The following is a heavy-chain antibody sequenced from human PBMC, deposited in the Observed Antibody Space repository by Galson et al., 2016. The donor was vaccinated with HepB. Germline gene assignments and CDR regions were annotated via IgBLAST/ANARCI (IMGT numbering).Heavy chain of an antibody. CDR3: ARDSGDIVATLTFDY. CDR1: GYTFTTSG. D-gene: IGHD5-12*01. Sequence: SVKVSCKASGYTFTTSGISWVRQAPGQGLEWMGWISTYSGNTKYAQKFQGGLTLTTDSSTTTAYMELRSLRSDDTAVYYCARDSGDIVATLTFDYWGQGTLVTVSS. J-gene: IGHJ4*02. CDR2: ISTYSGNT. V-gene: IGHV1-18*01.